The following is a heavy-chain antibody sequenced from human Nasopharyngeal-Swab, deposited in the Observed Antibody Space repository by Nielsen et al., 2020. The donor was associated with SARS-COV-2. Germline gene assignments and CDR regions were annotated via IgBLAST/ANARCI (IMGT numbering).Heavy chain of an antibody. V-gene: IGHV5-51*01. Sequence: ESLKISCTGSGYNFAGYWIAWVRQMPGKGLEFMGIIDAGDSDTRYSPSFQGQVTISADKSTNTAYLQWSSLKASDTATYYCARHSDTTMATKWYFDLWGRGTLVTVSS. J-gene: IGHJ2*01. D-gene: IGHD5-18*01. CDR1: GYNFAGYW. CDR2: IDAGDSDT. CDR3: ARHSDTTMATKWYFDL.